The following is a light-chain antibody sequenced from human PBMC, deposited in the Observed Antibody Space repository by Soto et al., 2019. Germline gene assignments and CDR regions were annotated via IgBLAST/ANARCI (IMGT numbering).Light chain of an antibody. J-gene: IGKJ1*01. Sequence: DIQLTQSPSTLSASVGDRVTITCRASQSISSWLAWYQQKPGKAPKFLIYKTSNLESGVPSRFGGSGSGTEFTLTISSLQPVDFATYYCQYYNNYCWTFGQGTKVEIK. CDR2: KTS. V-gene: IGKV1-5*03. CDR1: QSISSW. CDR3: QYYNNYCWT.